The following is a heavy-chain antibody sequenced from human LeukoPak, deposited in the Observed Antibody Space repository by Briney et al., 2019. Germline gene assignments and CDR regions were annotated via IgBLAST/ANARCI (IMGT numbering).Heavy chain of an antibody. J-gene: IGHJ3*02. D-gene: IGHD4-17*01. V-gene: IGHV4-39*01. CDR3: ARRGDYDVRDAFDI. CDR2: IYYSGST. CDR1: GGSISSSSYY. Sequence: RSETLSLTCTVSGGSISSSSYYWGWIRQPPGKGLEWIGSIYYSGSTYYNPSLKSRVTISVDMSKNQFSLKLSSVTAADTAVYYCARRGDYDVRDAFDIWGQGTMVTVSS.